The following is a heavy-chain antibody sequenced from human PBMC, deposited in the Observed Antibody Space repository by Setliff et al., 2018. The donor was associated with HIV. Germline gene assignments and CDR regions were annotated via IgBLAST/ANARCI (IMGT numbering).Heavy chain of an antibody. CDR2: INPSGGTT. CDR3: ARDLRGSENYPPNLDF. J-gene: IGHJ4*02. D-gene: IGHD1-26*01. CDR1: GYTFTNYY. Sequence: ASVKVSCKASGYTFTNYYMHWVRQTPGQGLKWMGMINPSGGTTNYPQKFQGRVTMTRDTSTSTAYMELRSLTSDDTAVYYCARDLRGSENYPPNLDFWGQGTLVTVSS. V-gene: IGHV1-46*01.